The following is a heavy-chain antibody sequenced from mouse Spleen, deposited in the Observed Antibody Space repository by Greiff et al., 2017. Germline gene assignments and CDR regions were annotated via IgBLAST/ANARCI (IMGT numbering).Heavy chain of an antibody. Sequence: QVQLQQSGAELVRPGASVKLSCKASGYTFTDYYINWVKQRPGQGLEWIARIYPGSGNTYYNEKFKGKATLTAEKSSSTAYMQLSSLTSEDSAVYFCARTGDYALAYWGQGTLVTVSA. V-gene: IGHV1-76*01. CDR1: GYTFTDYY. J-gene: IGHJ3*01. D-gene: IGHD2-4*01. CDR3: ARTGDYALAY. CDR2: IYPGSGNT.